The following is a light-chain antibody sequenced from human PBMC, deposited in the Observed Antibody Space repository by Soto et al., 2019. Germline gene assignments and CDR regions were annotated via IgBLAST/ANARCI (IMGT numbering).Light chain of an antibody. CDR1: SSDVGTYNS. CDR2: DVT. Sequence: QSVLTQPRSVSGSPRQSVTISCTGTSSDVGTYNSVSWYQQYPGKGPKLVLYDVTKRPSGVPDRFSGSKSGNTASLTISDLQIEDEADYHCCAYAGSYTLLFGGGTQLTVL. V-gene: IGLV2-11*01. J-gene: IGLJ2*01. CDR3: CAYAGSYTLL.